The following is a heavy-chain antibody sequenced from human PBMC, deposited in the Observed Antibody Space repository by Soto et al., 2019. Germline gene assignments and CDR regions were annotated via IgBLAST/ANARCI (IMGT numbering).Heavy chain of an antibody. D-gene: IGHD3-22*01. V-gene: IGHV4-59*08. CDR2: IYYSGST. CDR3: ARHRDSSGYIYYYYGMDV. CDR1: GGSISPYY. Sequence: PSETLSLTCTVSGGSISPYYWSWIRQPPGKGLEWIGYIYYSGSTKYNPSLKSRVIISVDTSKNQFSLKLSSVTAADTAVYYCARHRDSSGYIYYYYGMDVWGQGTTVTVSS. J-gene: IGHJ6*02.